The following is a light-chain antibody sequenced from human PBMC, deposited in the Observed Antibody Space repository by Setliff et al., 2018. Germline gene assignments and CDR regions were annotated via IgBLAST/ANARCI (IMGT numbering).Light chain of an antibody. CDR2: DVT. J-gene: IGLJ1*01. CDR3: SSYAGSNNFV. V-gene: IGLV2-8*01. Sequence: QSVLTQPPSASGSPGQSVTISCAGTSIDVSGYNYVSWYQQHPGKAPQLIIYDVTKRPSGVPDRFSGSKSGNTASLTASGLQADDEADYYCSSYAGSNNFVFGTGTKVTVL. CDR1: SIDVSGYNY.